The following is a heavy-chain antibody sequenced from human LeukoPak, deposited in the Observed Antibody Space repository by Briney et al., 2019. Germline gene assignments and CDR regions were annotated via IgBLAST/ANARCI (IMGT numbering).Heavy chain of an antibody. Sequence: GGSLRLSCGASGFTFSGYWMTWIRQAPGKGLEWVANIKEDGSEKYYVESVKGRFTISRDNAKNSLHLQMNSLRAEDTAVYYCAMTTVTLKRWFDPWGRGTLVTVSS. CDR2: IKEDGSEK. V-gene: IGHV3-7*01. CDR3: AMTTVTLKRWFDP. D-gene: IGHD4-11*01. CDR1: GFTFSGYW. J-gene: IGHJ5*02.